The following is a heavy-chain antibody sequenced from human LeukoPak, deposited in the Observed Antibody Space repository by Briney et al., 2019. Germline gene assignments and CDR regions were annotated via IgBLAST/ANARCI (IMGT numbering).Heavy chain of an antibody. J-gene: IGHJ4*02. CDR1: GFTFSDYY. CDR2: ISSSGSTI. Sequence: PGGSLRLSCAASGFTFSDYYMSWIRQAPGKGLEWVPYISSSGSTIYYADSVKGRFTISRDNAKNSLYLQMNSLRAEDTAVYYCARARDYGDQYYFDYWGQGTLVTVSS. CDR3: ARARDYGDQYYFDY. V-gene: IGHV3-11*01. D-gene: IGHD4-17*01.